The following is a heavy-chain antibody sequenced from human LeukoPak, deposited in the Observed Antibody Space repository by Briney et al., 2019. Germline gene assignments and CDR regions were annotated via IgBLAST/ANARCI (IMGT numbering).Heavy chain of an antibody. J-gene: IGHJ4*02. V-gene: IGHV3-30*02. CDR2: IRYDGSNK. CDR1: GFSFSDYA. D-gene: IGHD3-10*01. Sequence: GGSLRLSCAASGFSFSDYAIYWVRQTPGKGLECVAFIRYDGSNKYYADSVKGRFTISRDNSKNTLYLQMNSLRAEDTAVYYCAKEEFAGVSLWFGEPPKIHPFDYWGQGTLVTVSS. CDR3: AKEEFAGVSLWFGEPPKIHPFDY.